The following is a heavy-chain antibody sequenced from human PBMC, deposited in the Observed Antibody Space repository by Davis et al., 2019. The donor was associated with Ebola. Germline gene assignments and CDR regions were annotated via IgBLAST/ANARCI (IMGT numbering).Heavy chain of an antibody. J-gene: IGHJ4*02. D-gene: IGHD2-2*01. V-gene: IGHV3-53*04. CDR2: IYSGGST. Sequence: GESLKISCAASGFTVSSNYMSWVRQAPGKGLEWVSVIYSGGSTYYADSVKGRFTISRHNSKNTLYLQMNSLRAEDTAVYYCARVHCSSTSCYSDYWGQGTLVTVSS. CDR3: ARVHCSSTSCYSDY. CDR1: GFTVSSNY.